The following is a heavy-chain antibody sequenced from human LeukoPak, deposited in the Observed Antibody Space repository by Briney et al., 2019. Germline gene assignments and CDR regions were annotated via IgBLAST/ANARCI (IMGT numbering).Heavy chain of an antibody. J-gene: IGHJ6*03. V-gene: IGHV4-39*01. Sequence: SETLSLTCTVSGGSISSSSYYRGWIRQPPGKGLEWIGSIHYSGNTYYNPSLKSRVTISVDTSKNQFSLKLTSVTAADTAVYYCARQRCSSTSCRYYYYYMDVWGKGTTVTVSS. CDR1: GGSISSSSYY. D-gene: IGHD2-2*01. CDR2: IHYSGNT. CDR3: ARQRCSSTSCRYYYYYMDV.